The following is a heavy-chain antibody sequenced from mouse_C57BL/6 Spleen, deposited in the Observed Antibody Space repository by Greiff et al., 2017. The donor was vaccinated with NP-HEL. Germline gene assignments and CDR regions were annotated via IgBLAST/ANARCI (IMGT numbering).Heavy chain of an antibody. Sequence: EVMLVESGGGLVKPGGSLKLSCAASGFTFSDYGMHWVRQAPEKGLEWVAYISSGSSTIYYADTVKGRFTISRDNAKNTLFLQMTSLRSEDTAMYYCARSIYYYDYYAMDYWGQGTSVTVSS. CDR2: ISSGSSTI. J-gene: IGHJ4*01. D-gene: IGHD1-1*01. CDR3: ARSIYYYDYYAMDY. V-gene: IGHV5-17*01. CDR1: GFTFSDYG.